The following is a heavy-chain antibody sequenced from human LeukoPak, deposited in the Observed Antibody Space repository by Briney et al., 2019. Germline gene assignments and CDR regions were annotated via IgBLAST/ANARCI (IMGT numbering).Heavy chain of an antibody. CDR2: TSGSGGST. D-gene: IGHD2-21*02. Sequence: GGSLRPSCASSGFTFSSYGMSWVRQAPGKGLEWVSTTSGSGGSTYYADSVRGRFTISRDNSKNTLYVQMRSLRAEDTAVYYCAKDVLFVLVTGEDAFDIWGQGTMVTVSS. J-gene: IGHJ3*02. V-gene: IGHV3-23*01. CDR1: GFTFSSYG. CDR3: AKDVLFVLVTGEDAFDI.